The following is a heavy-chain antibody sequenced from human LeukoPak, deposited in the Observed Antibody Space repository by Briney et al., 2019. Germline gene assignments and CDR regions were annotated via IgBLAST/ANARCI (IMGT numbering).Heavy chain of an antibody. CDR3: AKDNDSGSYYFDY. D-gene: IGHD1-26*01. CDR1: GFTFDDYA. V-gene: IGHV3-9*01. Sequence: PGRSLRLSCAASGFTFDDYAMHWVRQAPGKGLEWVSGISWNSGSIGYADSVKGRFTISRDNAKNSLYLQMNSLRAEDTALYYCAKDNDSGSYYFDYWGQGTLVTVSS. J-gene: IGHJ4*02. CDR2: ISWNSGSI.